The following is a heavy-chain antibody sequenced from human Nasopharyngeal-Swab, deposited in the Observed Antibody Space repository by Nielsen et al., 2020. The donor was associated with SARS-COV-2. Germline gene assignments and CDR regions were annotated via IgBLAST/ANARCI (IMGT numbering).Heavy chain of an antibody. CDR2: ISYDGSNK. CDR1: GFTFSSYG. D-gene: IGHD6-13*01. CDR3: AKDLEQQLAYYFDY. V-gene: IGHV3-30*18. Sequence: GGSLRLSCAASGFTFSSYGMHWVRQAQGKGLEWVAVISYDGSNKYYADSVKGRFTISRDNSKNTLYLQMNSLRAEDTAVYYCAKDLEQQLAYYFDYWGQGTLVTVSS. J-gene: IGHJ4*02.